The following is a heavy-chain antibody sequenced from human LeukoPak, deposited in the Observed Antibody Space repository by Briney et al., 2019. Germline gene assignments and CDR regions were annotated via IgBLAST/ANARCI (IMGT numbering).Heavy chain of an antibody. V-gene: IGHV5-51*01. D-gene: IGHD3-22*01. CDR3: ARRGPDDSTGPNAFDL. J-gene: IGHJ3*01. CDR2: IYPGDSDT. CDR1: GYSFTSFW. Sequence: GESLKISCKGSGYSFTSFWIAWVRQMPGKGLEWMGFIYPGDSDTRDSPSFQGHVTISGDKSISTAYLQWNSLKASDTAMYYCARRGPDDSTGPNAFDLWGQGTMVTVS.